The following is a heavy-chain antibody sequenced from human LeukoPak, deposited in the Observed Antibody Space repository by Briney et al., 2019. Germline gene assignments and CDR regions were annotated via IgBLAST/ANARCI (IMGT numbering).Heavy chain of an antibody. CDR2: TSGGGGGT. CDR3: AKGADCNTPICYYPWDY. D-gene: IGHD2-2*01. Sequence: GGSLRLSCAASGFTFSIHAMIWVRQAPGKGLEWVSGTSGGGGGTYYTDSVKGRFTISRDNSKNTLYLQMNSLRAEDTAVYYCAKGADCNTPICYYPWDYWGQGTLVTVSS. CDR1: GFTFSIHA. V-gene: IGHV3-23*01. J-gene: IGHJ4*02.